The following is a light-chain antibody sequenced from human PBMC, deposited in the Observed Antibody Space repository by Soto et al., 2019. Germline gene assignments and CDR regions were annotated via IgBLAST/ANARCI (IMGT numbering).Light chain of an antibody. CDR1: QSVSYI. CDR3: QQYKNWPPLT. J-gene: IGKJ4*01. V-gene: IGKV3-15*01. CDR2: GAF. Sequence: EIVMTQSPATLSVSXXXXATLSCRASQSVSYILAWYQQKPGQGPRLLIYGAFTRATGIPARFSGSGSGTAYTLTISSLQSEDFAVYYCQQYKNWPPLTFGGGTKVEIK.